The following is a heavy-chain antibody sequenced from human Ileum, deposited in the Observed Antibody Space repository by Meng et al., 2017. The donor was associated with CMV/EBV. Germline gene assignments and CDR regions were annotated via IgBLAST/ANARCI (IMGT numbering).Heavy chain of an antibody. J-gene: IGHJ3*02. CDR3: ARKNSGWSGAYDI. V-gene: IGHV3-13*01. CDR1: GFTFSTYD. D-gene: IGHD6-19*01. Sequence: GESLKISCAASGFTFSTYDMHWVRQPTGRGLEWVSAIGTAGDTYYVGSVKGRFTISRENAKNSLYLQMNSLRAEDTAVYYCARKNSGWSGAYDIWGQGTMVTVSS. CDR2: IGTAGDT.